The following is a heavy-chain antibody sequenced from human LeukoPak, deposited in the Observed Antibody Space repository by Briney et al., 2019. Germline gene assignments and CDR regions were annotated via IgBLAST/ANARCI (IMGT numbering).Heavy chain of an antibody. D-gene: IGHD5-24*01. J-gene: IGHJ4*02. V-gene: IGHV3-7*01. CDR3: AAWTDRGYNF. Sequence: GESLKISCAASGFSFRSSWMNWVRQAPGKGLQWVANINPEGSQTRFVDSVMGRFTMSKDNVKNSLYLQMNSLRVEDTAVFYCAAWTDRGYNFWGQGTVVTVSS. CDR1: GFSFRSSW. CDR2: INPEGSQT.